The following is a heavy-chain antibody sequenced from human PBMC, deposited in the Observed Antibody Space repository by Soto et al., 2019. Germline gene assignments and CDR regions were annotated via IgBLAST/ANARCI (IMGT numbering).Heavy chain of an antibody. CDR1: GGSISSGGYY. Sequence: PSETLSLTCTVSGGSISSGGYYWSWIRQHPGKGLEWIGYIYYSGSTYYNPSLKSRVTISVDTSKNQFSLKLSSVTAADTAVYYCARVTSCSGGSCDPTFDYWGQGTLVTVSS. D-gene: IGHD2-15*01. J-gene: IGHJ4*02. CDR2: IYYSGST. V-gene: IGHV4-31*03. CDR3: ARVTSCSGGSCDPTFDY.